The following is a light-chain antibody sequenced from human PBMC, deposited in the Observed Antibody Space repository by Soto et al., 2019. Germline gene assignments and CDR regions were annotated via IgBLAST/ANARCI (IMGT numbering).Light chain of an antibody. CDR1: RDISNS. Sequence: DIQMTQSPSSMSASXGDRLTITXXASRDISNSLAWYQQTPGKAPKLLLRGASSLHRGVPSRFSGGGAGTEFTLTISSLQPEDFATYYCQQTSAFPRTFGQGTKVDIK. CDR2: GAS. CDR3: QQTSAFPRT. V-gene: IGKV1-12*01. J-gene: IGKJ1*01.